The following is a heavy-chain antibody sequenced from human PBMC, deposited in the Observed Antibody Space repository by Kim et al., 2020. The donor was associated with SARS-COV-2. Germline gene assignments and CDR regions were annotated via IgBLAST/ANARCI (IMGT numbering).Heavy chain of an antibody. CDR3: AKGKSSGISGMYAFDY. CDR2: ITGNGRTT. J-gene: IGHJ4*01. V-gene: IGHV3-23*01. Sequence: GGSLRLSCTASGFTFGTFAMTWVRQAPGKGLQWVSLITGNGRTTYAASVTGRFTVSRDNNNNMVYLHMNNLRVDDTAVYYCAKGKSSGISGMYAFDYWG. D-gene: IGHD3-10*01. CDR1: GFTFGTFA.